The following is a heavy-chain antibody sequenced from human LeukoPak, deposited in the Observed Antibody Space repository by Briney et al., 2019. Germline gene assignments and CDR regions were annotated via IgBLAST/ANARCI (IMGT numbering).Heavy chain of an antibody. CDR1: GGIFKNFG. Sequence: GASLKVSCKASGGIFKNFGISWLRQAPGQGPEWMGGIIPVFGTADYSKKFQGRLTITSDESTSTAYMELSSLTAEDTAVYYCARGKRELLQLYHFDFWGQGTMVTVSS. J-gene: IGHJ4*02. CDR3: ARGKRELLQLYHFDF. V-gene: IGHV1-69*01. CDR2: IIPVFGTA. D-gene: IGHD1-26*01.